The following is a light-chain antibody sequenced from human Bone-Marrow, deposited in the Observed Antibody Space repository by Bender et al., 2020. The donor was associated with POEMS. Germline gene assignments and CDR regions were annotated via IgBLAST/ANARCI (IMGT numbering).Light chain of an antibody. V-gene: IGLV2-18*02. CDR2: EVT. J-gene: IGLJ1*01. Sequence: QSALTQPPSVSGSPGQSVTISCTGTISDIGNFNRVSWYQQPPGTAPKLLIYEVTYRPSGVPDRFSGSKSSNTASMTISGLQAEDEADYYCSSYSSSRLHVFGTGTKVTVL. CDR3: SSYSSSRLHV. CDR1: ISDIGNFNR.